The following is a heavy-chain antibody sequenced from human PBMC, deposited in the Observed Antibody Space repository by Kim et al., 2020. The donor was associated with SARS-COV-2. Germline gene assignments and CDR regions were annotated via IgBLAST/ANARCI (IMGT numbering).Heavy chain of an antibody. Sequence: SETLSLTCTVSGGSISSSSYYWGWIRQPPGKGLEWIGSIYYSGSTYYNPSLKSRVTISVDTSKNQFSLKLSSVTAADTAVYYCARSVAAAGGSPWFDPWGQGTLVTVSS. J-gene: IGHJ5*02. CDR2: IYYSGST. V-gene: IGHV4-39*01. D-gene: IGHD6-13*01. CDR1: GGSISSSSYY. CDR3: ARSVAAAGGSPWFDP.